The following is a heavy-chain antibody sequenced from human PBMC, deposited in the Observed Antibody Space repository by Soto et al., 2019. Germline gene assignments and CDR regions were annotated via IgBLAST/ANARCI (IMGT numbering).Heavy chain of an antibody. J-gene: IGHJ3*01. D-gene: IGHD2-15*01. CDR2: IQNDASLT. CDR3: VRGQRGGFDL. Sequence: LVESGGGLVQSGGSLRLSCVASEFTFDCYWMHWVRQVLGKGLLWVSHIQNDASLTTYADSVKGRFIISRDNAKNTLYLQMNGLRVEDTAVYFCVRGQRGGFDLWGQGTMVTVSS. CDR1: EFTFDCYW. V-gene: IGHV3-74*01.